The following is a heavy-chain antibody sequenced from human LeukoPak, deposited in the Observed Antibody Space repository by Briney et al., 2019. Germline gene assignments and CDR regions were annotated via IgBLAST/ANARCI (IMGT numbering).Heavy chain of an antibody. Sequence: GRSLRLSCAGSGFSFSSYAMHWVRRTPGKGLEWISAISATGGSTHYADSVKGRFTISRDNFKNTLYLQMNSLRVEDTAIYYCAKFEAGSDAFDIWGQGTMVTVSS. CDR2: ISATGGST. D-gene: IGHD6-19*01. CDR3: AKFEAGSDAFDI. CDR1: GFSFSSYA. V-gene: IGHV3-23*01. J-gene: IGHJ3*02.